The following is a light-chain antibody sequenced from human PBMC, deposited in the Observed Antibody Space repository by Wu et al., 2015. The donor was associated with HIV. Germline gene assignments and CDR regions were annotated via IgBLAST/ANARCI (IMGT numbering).Light chain of an antibody. J-gene: IGKJ2*01. CDR2: HSS. V-gene: IGKV3-20*01. CDR1: QTVTSNY. CDR3: QQYGSSSYT. Sequence: EIVLTQSPDTLYLSPGERATLSCRASQTVTSNYLAWYQHKPGQAPRLLIYHSSTRATGISDRFSGSGSGTDFTLTVDRLEPEDFAVYYCQQYGSSSYTFGQGTKLEIK.